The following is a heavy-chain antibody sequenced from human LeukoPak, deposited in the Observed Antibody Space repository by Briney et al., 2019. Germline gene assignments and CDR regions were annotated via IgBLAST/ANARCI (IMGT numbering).Heavy chain of an antibody. J-gene: IGHJ6*03. CDR1: GFTFSNYW. CDR2: IKQDGSEK. Sequence: GGSLRLSCAASGFTFSNYWLTWVRQAPGKGLEWVANIKQDGSEKHYVDSVKGRFTISRDNAKGSLYLQMNSLRAEDTAVFYCARGVDYHYYYYMDFWGKGTTVTVSS. CDR3: ARGVDYHYYYYMDF. V-gene: IGHV3-7*01.